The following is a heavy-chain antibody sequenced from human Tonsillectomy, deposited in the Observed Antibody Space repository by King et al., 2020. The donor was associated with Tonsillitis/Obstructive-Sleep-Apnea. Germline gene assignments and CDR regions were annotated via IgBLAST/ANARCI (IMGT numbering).Heavy chain of an antibody. V-gene: IGHV4-59*08. D-gene: IGHD3-16*01. CDR3: ASRYYDYVWGSYLPDYYYMDV. CDR1: GGSISSYY. J-gene: IGHJ6*03. Sequence: VQLQESGPGLVKPSETLSLTCTVSGGSISSYYWSWIRQPPGKGLEWIGYIYYSGSTNYNPSLKSRVTISVDTSKNQFSLKLSSVTAADTAVYYCASRYYDYVWGSYLPDYYYMDVWGKGTTVTVSS. CDR2: IYYSGST.